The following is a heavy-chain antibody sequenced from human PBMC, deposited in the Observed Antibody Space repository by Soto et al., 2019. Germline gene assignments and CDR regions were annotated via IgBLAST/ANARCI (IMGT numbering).Heavy chain of an antibody. Sequence: ASVKVSCKASGYTFTHFYITWVRQDPGQGLEWMGAISPHNFNTNYAQKFRGRVTLTTDKSTTTAYMDLRSLTSDDTAVYYCARDEGGYDISTGYYKAHHFDYWGQGVPVTVSS. CDR2: ISPHNFNT. V-gene: IGHV1-18*01. CDR3: ARDEGGYDISTGYYKAHHFDY. D-gene: IGHD3-9*01. J-gene: IGHJ4*02. CDR1: GYTFTHFY.